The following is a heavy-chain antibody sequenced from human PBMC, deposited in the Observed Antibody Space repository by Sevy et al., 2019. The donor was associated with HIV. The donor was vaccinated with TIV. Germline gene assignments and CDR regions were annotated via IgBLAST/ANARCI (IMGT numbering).Heavy chain of an antibody. V-gene: IGHV3-21*01. CDR1: GFTFITYT. Sequence: WGSLRLSCAASGFTFITYTMNWVRQAPGKGLEWVSSIGISSSYIYYADSVKGRFTISRDNAKNSLYLQMNSLRAEDMAVYYCARANLDSSGSYDAFDIWGQGTMVTVSS. D-gene: IGHD3-22*01. CDR2: IGISSSYI. J-gene: IGHJ3*02. CDR3: ARANLDSSGSYDAFDI.